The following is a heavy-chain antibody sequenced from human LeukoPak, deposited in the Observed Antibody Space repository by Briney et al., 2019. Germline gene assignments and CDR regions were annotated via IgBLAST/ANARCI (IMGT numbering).Heavy chain of an antibody. D-gene: IGHD6-19*01. Sequence: GASVKVSCKASGYTFTGYYMHWVRQAPGQGLEWMGWINPNSGGTNYAQKFQGRVTMTRDTSISTAYMELSRLRSDDTAVYYCARDLRLIAVAGTAGYWGQGTLVTVSS. J-gene: IGHJ4*02. CDR3: ARDLRLIAVAGTAGY. V-gene: IGHV1-2*02. CDR2: INPNSGGT. CDR1: GYTFTGYY.